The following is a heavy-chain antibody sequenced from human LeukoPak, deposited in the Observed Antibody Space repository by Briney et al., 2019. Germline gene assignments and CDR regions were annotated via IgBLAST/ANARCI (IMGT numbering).Heavy chain of an antibody. CDR3: AITGSSYYYYMDV. Sequence: PGGSLRLSCAASGFTFSSYSMNWVRQAPGKGLEWVSYISSGSSTIYYADSVKGRFTISRDNAKNSLYLQMNSLRSEDTAVYYCAITGSSYYYYMDVWGKGTTVTVSS. CDR2: ISSGSSTI. CDR1: GFTFSSYS. J-gene: IGHJ6*03. V-gene: IGHV3-48*04. D-gene: IGHD3-10*01.